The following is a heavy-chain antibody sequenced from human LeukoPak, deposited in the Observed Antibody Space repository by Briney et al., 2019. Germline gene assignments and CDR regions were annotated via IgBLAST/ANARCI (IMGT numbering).Heavy chain of an antibody. CDR3: ARVRPSPVRYLDWLIDY. D-gene: IGHD3-9*01. V-gene: IGHV1-8*01. CDR2: MNPSRGNT. Sequence: ASVKVSCNASRYTFTSYDINWVRQAPGQGLEWMGWMNPSRGNTGYAQKFQGRVTMTTNTSISTPYMELSSLRSEDTAVYYCARVRPSPVRYLDWLIDYWGQGTLVTVSS. CDR1: RYTFTSYD. J-gene: IGHJ4*02.